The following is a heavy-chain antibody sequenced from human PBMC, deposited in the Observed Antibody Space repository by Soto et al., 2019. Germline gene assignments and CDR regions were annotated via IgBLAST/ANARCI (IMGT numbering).Heavy chain of an antibody. CDR3: AADTYYYGSGSYLFGYYYYGMDV. CDR2: INHSGST. Sequence: SETLSLTCAVYGGSFSGYYWSWIRQPPGKGLEWIGEINHSGSTNYNPSLKSRVTISVDTSKNQFSLKLSSVTAADTAVYYCAADTYYYGSGSYLFGYYYYGMDVWGQGTTVT. J-gene: IGHJ6*02. D-gene: IGHD3-10*01. V-gene: IGHV4-34*01. CDR1: GGSFSGYY.